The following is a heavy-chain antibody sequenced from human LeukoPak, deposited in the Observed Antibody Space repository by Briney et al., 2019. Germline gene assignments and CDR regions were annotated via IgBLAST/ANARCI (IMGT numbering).Heavy chain of an antibody. Sequence: SGPALVKPXQTLTLTCTFSGFSLSTSGMCVSWIRQPPGKALEWLARIDWDDDKYYSTSLKTRLTISKDTSKNQVVLTMTNMDPVDTATYYCARYSGSYYYFDYWGQGTLVTVSS. J-gene: IGHJ4*02. D-gene: IGHD1-26*01. V-gene: IGHV2-70*11. CDR2: IDWDDDK. CDR3: ARYSGSYYYFDY. CDR1: GFSLSTSGMC.